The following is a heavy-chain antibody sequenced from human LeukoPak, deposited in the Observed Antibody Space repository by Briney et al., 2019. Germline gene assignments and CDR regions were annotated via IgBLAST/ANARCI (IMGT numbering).Heavy chain of an antibody. CDR3: VRTFGIVVGTDDLQWFDP. Sequence: PSETLSLTCTVSGSSISSGYYWGWIRQPPGKGLEWIGSIYHSGSTYYNPSLKSRVSTSVDTSKNQFSLKLSSVTAADTAIYYCVRTFGIVVGTDDLQWFDPWGQGTLVTVSS. CDR2: IYHSGST. CDR1: GSSISSGYY. V-gene: IGHV4-38-2*02. J-gene: IGHJ5*02. D-gene: IGHD2-2*01.